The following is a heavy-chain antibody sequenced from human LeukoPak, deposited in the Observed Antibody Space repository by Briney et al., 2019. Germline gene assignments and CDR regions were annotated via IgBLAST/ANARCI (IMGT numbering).Heavy chain of an antibody. CDR1: GGSFSGYY. CDR3: ARPKGRWLQFGAFDY. J-gene: IGHJ4*02. D-gene: IGHD5-24*01. V-gene: IGHV4-34*01. CDR2: INHSGST. Sequence: PSETLSLTCAVYGGSFSGYYWSWIRQPPGKGLEWIGEINHSGSTNYNPSLKSRVTISVDTSKNQFSLKLSSVTAADTAVYYCARPKGRWLQFGAFDYWGQGTLVTVSS.